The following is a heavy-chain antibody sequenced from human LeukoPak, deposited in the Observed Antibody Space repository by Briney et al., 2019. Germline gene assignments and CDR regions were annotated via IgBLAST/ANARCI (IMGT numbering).Heavy chain of an antibody. CDR1: GFTFSSYS. Sequence: GGSLRLSCAASGFTFSSYSMNWVRQAPGKGLEWVSSITSTSSYIYYADSVKGRFTISRDNSKNTLYLQMNSLRAEDTAVYYCARAGLYGDLTGLDYWGQGTLVTDSS. CDR2: ITSTSSYI. D-gene: IGHD4-17*01. J-gene: IGHJ4*02. CDR3: ARAGLYGDLTGLDY. V-gene: IGHV3-21*01.